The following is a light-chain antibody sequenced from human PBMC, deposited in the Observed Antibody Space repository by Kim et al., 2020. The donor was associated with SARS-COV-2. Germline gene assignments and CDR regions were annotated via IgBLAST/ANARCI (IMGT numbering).Light chain of an antibody. Sequence: ELVMTQSPATLSVSAGERATLSCRASQSVSNIAWYQQKPGQAPRGLIYDTSTRATGIPVRFSGSGSGTDFTLTITSLQSEDFAVYYCQSYNNWLPVSFGQGTKLEIK. CDR3: QSYNNWLPVS. CDR2: DTS. J-gene: IGKJ2*03. CDR1: QSVSN. V-gene: IGKV3-15*01.